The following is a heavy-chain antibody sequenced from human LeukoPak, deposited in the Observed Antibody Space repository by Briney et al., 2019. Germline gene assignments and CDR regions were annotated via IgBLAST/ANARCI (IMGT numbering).Heavy chain of an antibody. J-gene: IGHJ4*02. D-gene: IGHD4-17*01. CDR2: INPNSGGT. V-gene: IGHV1-2*02. CDR1: GYTFTGYY. CDR3: ARLSGDYEPDY. Sequence: ASVKVSCKASGYTFTGYYMHWVRQAPGQGLEGMGWINPNSGGTNYAQKFQGSVTMTRDTSISTAYMELSRLRSDDTAVYYCARLSGDYEPDYWGQGTLVTVSS.